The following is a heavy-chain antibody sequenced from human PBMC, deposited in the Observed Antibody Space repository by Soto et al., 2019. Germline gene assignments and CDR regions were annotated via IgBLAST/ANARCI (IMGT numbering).Heavy chain of an antibody. Sequence: EVQLVESGGGLVKPGGSLRLSCVGSGFTFSSYSMDWVGQAPGKGLEWISYISSSSTTIHYADSVKGRFTISRDNAKNSLSLQMNSLRDEDTAIYYCVRDAGSWGYWGQGTLVTVSS. CDR2: ISSSSTTI. D-gene: IGHD3-10*01. J-gene: IGHJ4*02. CDR3: VRDAGSWGY. V-gene: IGHV3-48*02. CDR1: GFTFSSYS.